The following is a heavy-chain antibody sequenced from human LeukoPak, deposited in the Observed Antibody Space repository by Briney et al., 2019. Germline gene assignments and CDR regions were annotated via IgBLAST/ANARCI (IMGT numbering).Heavy chain of an antibody. CDR3: AKRIDIAVVPEAATHQAFDV. D-gene: IGHD2-2*01. CDR1: GFTFSSYA. CDR2: ISGSGGST. Sequence: GGSLRLSCAVSGFTFSSYAMSWVRQAPGKGLEWVSAISGSGGSTYYADSVKGRFTISRDNSKNTLYLQMNSLRAEDTAVYYCAKRIDIAVVPEAATHQAFDVWGQGTMVTVSS. V-gene: IGHV3-23*01. J-gene: IGHJ3*01.